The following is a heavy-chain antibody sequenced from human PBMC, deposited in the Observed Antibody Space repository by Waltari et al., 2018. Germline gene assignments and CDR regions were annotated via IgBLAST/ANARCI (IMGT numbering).Heavy chain of an antibody. V-gene: IGHV3-7*01. Sequence: EVQLVESGGGLVQPGGSLRLSCAASGFIFGSHWMSWVRQDPGKGLEWVANIKQDGTAEYYVDSVRGRFTISRDNAKNSLFLQMNSLRAEDTAVYYCARAGVGAISFSDYWGQGTLVSVSS. D-gene: IGHD1-26*01. J-gene: IGHJ4*02. CDR1: GFIFGSHW. CDR2: IKQDGTAE. CDR3: ARAGVGAISFSDY.